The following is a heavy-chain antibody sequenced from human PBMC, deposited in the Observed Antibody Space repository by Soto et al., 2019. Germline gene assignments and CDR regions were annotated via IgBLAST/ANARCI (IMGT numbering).Heavy chain of an antibody. CDR3: AKGPDIAAVYYYYGMDV. Sequence: GGSLRLSCAASGFTFSSYAMSWVRQAPGKGLEWVSAISGSGGSTYYADSVKGRFTISRDNSKNTLYLQMNSLRAEDTAVYYCAKGPDIAAVYYYYGMDVWGQGTTVTVAS. CDR1: GFTFSSYA. V-gene: IGHV3-23*01. J-gene: IGHJ6*02. CDR2: ISGSGGST. D-gene: IGHD6-13*01.